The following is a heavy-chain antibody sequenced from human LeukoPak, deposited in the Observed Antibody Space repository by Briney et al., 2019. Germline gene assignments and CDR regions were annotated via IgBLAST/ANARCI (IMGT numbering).Heavy chain of an antibody. CDR3: AGGSIYYDSSGYYKSNAFDI. V-gene: IGHV1-18*01. D-gene: IGHD3-22*01. Sequence: ASVKVSCKASGYTFTSYGISWVRQAPGQGLGWMGWISAYNGNTNYAQKLQGRVTMTTDTSTSTAYMELSSLRSDDTAVYYCAGGSIYYDSSGYYKSNAFDIWGQGTMVTVSS. CDR2: ISAYNGNT. J-gene: IGHJ3*02. CDR1: GYTFTSYG.